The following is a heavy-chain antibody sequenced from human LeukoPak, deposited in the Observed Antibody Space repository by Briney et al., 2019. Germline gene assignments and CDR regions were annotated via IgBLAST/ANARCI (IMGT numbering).Heavy chain of an antibody. CDR2: ISDTGGST. V-gene: IGHV3-23*01. D-gene: IGHD2-2*01. CDR3: AKSSDGSTSFDY. J-gene: IGHJ4*02. CDR1: GFTFRSYA. Sequence: GGSLRLSCAASGFTFRSYAMSWVRQAPGKGLEWVSGISDTGGSTYYADSVKGRFTISRDNSKNTLYLQINNVSAEDTALYYCAKSSDGSTSFDYWGQGPLVTVSS.